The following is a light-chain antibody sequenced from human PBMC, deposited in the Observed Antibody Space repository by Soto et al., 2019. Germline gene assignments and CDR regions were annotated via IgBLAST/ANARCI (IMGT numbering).Light chain of an antibody. J-gene: IGLJ1*01. CDR3: QSYDSSLSGPYV. CDR1: NSNIGAGYD. V-gene: IGLV1-40*01. CDR2: GNN. Sequence: QSVLTQPPSVSGAPGQRVTISCTGSNSNIGAGYDVHWYQQLPGTAPKLLIYGNNYRPSGVPDRFSGSKSGTSASLAITGLQAEDEADYYCQSYDSSLSGPYVFGTGTKVTVL.